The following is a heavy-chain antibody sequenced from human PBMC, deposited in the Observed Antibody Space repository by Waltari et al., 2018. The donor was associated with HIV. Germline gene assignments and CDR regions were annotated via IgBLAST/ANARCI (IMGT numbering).Heavy chain of an antibody. D-gene: IGHD3-10*01. CDR1: GGSFTSYS. V-gene: IGHV1-69*08. CDR3: ASARETMGVDFDF. Sequence: QVQLVQSGAEVRTPGSSVKVSCMASGGSFTSYSIHWVRQAPGQGLEWMGRVIPMSGTAMKAQKFQARVTISADKSTTTAYMELTSLRTEDTAVYYCASARETMGVDFDFWGQGTLVTVSS. CDR2: VIPMSGTA. J-gene: IGHJ4*02.